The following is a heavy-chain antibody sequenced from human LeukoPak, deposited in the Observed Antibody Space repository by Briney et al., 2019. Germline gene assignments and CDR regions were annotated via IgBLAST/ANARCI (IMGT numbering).Heavy chain of an antibody. Sequence: SETLSLTCAVYGGSFSGYYWSWIRQPPGKWLEWVGEINHSGSTNYNPSLKSRVTISVDTSKNQFSLKLSSVTAADTAVYYCARGKPRYDFWSGYYRLAFDYWGQGTLVTVSS. V-gene: IGHV4-34*01. CDR3: ARGKPRYDFWSGYYRLAFDY. D-gene: IGHD3-3*01. J-gene: IGHJ4*02. CDR1: GGSFSGYY. CDR2: INHSGST.